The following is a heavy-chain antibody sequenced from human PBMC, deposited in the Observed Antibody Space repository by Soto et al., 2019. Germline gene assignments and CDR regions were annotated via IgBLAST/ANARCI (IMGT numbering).Heavy chain of an antibody. CDR1: GYTFPTYG. CDR3: AREFEGHSSSWPFDY. V-gene: IGHV1-18*01. CDR2: ISVYNGFT. Sequence: QVQLVQSGGEVKKPGASVRVSCRASGYTFPTYGIAWVRQAPGQGLEWMGWISVYNGFTHYAQKFRGRVTVTTETSKSTGHMELRSLSSDDTAVYYCAREFEGHSSSWPFDYWGQGTLVTVSA. J-gene: IGHJ4*02. D-gene: IGHD6-13*01.